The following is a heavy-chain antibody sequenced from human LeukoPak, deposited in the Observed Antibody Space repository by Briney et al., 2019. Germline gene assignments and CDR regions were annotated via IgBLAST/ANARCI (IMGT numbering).Heavy chain of an antibody. D-gene: IGHD6-13*01. V-gene: IGHV3-23*01. Sequence: PGGSLRLSCVASGLTFSSYAMSWVRQAPGKGLEWVSTISGSGGSTHYADSVKGRFTISRDNSKNTLYLQMDTLRAEDTAVYYCAKVPGSSITRYFYFDYWGQGTLVTVSS. J-gene: IGHJ4*02. CDR1: GLTFSSYA. CDR3: AKVPGSSITRYFYFDY. CDR2: ISGSGGST.